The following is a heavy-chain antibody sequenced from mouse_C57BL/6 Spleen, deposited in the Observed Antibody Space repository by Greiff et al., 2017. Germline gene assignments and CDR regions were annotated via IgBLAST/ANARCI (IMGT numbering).Heavy chain of an antibody. J-gene: IGHJ4*01. CDR2: IDPANGNT. CDR3: ARYGTSYGSSYDYAMDY. Sequence: EVQLQQSVAELVRPGASVKLSCTASGFNFKNTYMHWVKQRPEQGLEWIGRIDPANGNTKYDPKFQGKATITADTSSNTAYLQLSSLTSEDTAIYYCARYGTSYGSSYDYAMDYWGQGTTVTVSS. D-gene: IGHD1-1*01. V-gene: IGHV14-3*01. CDR1: GFNFKNTY.